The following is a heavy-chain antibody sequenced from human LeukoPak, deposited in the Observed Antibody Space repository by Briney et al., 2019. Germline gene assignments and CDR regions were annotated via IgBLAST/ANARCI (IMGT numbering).Heavy chain of an antibody. CDR1: GGSIRSGGYY. V-gene: IGHV4-61*08. D-gene: IGHD6-19*01. CDR2: IYYTGSA. Sequence: SETLSLTCSVSGGSIRSGGYYWSWIRQPPGKGLEWIGYIYYTGSANYNPSLKSRVTISVDTSKNQFSLKLTSVTAADTAVYYCARRKPYTNGWYYFDYWGQGTLVTVSS. J-gene: IGHJ4*02. CDR3: ARRKPYTNGWYYFDY.